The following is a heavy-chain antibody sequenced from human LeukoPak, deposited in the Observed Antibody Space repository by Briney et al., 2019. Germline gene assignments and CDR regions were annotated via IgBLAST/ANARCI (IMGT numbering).Heavy chain of an antibody. D-gene: IGHD5-18*01. CDR2: MNPNSGNT. CDR1: GGTFSSYA. Sequence: ASVKVSCKASGGTFSSYAISWVRQAPGQGLEWMGWMNPNSGNTGYAQRFQGRVTMTRDTSISTAYTELNSLTSEDTAVYYCAKNVRDTGTFDYWGQGTLVTVSS. CDR3: AKNVRDTGTFDY. J-gene: IGHJ4*02. V-gene: IGHV1-8*02.